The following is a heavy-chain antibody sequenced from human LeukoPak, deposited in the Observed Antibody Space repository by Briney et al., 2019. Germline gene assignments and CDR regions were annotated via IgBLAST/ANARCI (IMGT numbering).Heavy chain of an antibody. CDR1: GFTFSSYS. J-gene: IGHJ6*03. CDR3: ARYYYYYMDV. Sequence: GGSLRLSCAASGFTFSSYSMNWVRQAPGKGLEWVSVIYSGGSTYYADSVKGRFTISRDNSKNTLYLQMNSLRAEDTAVYYCARYYYYYMDVWGKGTTVTISS. V-gene: IGHV3-66*01. CDR2: IYSGGST.